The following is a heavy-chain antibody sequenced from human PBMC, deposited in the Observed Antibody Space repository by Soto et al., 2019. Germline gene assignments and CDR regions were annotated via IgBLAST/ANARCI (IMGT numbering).Heavy chain of an antibody. CDR1: GGSISSGDYY. CDR2: IYYSGST. CDR3: ARGRGYSYGLDP. J-gene: IGHJ5*02. D-gene: IGHD5-18*01. V-gene: IGHV4-30-4*08. Sequence: PSETLSLTCTVSGGSISSGDYYWSWIRQHPGKGLEWIGYIYYSGSTYYNPSLKSRVAISLDTSKNQSSLSLSSVTAADTAVYYCARGRGYSYGLDPWGQGTLVTVSS.